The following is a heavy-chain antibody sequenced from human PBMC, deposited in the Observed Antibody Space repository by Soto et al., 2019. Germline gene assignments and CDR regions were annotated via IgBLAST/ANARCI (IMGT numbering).Heavy chain of an antibody. CDR1: GFTFSNYW. V-gene: IGHV3-7*03. CDR2: IKKDETEE. Sequence: EVQLVESGGGLVQPGGSLRLSCAASGFTFSNYWMSWVRQAPGKGLEWVANIKKDETEEYYVDSVKGRFTISRDNTKNSLFLQMNSLRDEDTAVYYCAAYCSSTSFTPCHRYSWGQGPMVTVSS. J-gene: IGHJ1*01. CDR3: AAYCSSTSFTPCHRYS. D-gene: IGHD2-2*01.